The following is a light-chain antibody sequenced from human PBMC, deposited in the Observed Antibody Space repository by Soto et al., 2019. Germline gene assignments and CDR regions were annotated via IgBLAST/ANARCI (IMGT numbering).Light chain of an antibody. J-gene: IGKJ5*01. CDR1: QSFRGL. V-gene: IGKV3-11*01. CDR2: DAY. CDR3: QQRHMWPIT. Sequence: EVVLTHSPFTLSLSPGERATLSFMASQSFRGLLAWYQQKPGQAPRLLIYDAYNRATGIPPRFSGSGSGTDFTLTISSLEPEDSAVYYCQQRHMWPITFGQGTRLEI.